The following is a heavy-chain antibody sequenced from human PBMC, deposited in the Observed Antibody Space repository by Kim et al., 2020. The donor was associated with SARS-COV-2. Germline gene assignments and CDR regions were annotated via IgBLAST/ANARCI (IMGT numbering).Heavy chain of an antibody. V-gene: IGHV3-9*01. CDR1: GFTVGDYA. J-gene: IGHJ4*02. CDR3: AKAGCSSTRCYTNF. CDR2: ISWVSGTI. D-gene: IGHD2-2*02. Sequence: GGSRRPSCAASGFTVGDYAMHWVRQPPGKGLEWVSGISWVSGTIDYADSVKGRFTHSKDNAKNSLYWQMSSLGAADTALYYCAKAGCSSTRCYTNFWGQGTLVTVSS.